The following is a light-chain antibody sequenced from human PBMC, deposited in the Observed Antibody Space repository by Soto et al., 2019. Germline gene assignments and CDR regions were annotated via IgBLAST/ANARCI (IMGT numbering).Light chain of an antibody. V-gene: IGKV3-20*01. CDR2: GAS. CDR1: QSVSSNY. J-gene: IGKJ1*01. CDR3: QQYGSSSWT. Sequence: EIVLTQSPGTLSLSPGERATLSCRASQSVSSNYLAWYQQKPGQAPRLLIYGASSRATGIPDRFSGSGSGTGFTLTISRLEPEDFAVYYCQQYGSSSWTFGQGTKV.